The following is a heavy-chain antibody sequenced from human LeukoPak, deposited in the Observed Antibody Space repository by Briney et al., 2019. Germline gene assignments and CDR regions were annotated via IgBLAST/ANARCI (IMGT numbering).Heavy chain of an antibody. Sequence: SGGSLRLSCAASGFTFSSYAMSWVRQAPGKGLEWVSAISGSGGSTYYADSVKGRFTISRDNAKNSLDLQMNSLRAEDTAVYYCATISSSSVAFDIWGQGTMVIVSS. CDR3: ATISSSSVAFDI. CDR1: GFTFSSYA. CDR2: ISGSGGST. V-gene: IGHV3-23*01. J-gene: IGHJ3*02. D-gene: IGHD6-6*01.